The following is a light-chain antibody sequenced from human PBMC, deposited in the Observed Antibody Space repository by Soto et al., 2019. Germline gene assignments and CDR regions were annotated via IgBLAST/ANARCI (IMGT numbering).Light chain of an antibody. J-gene: IGKJ4*01. CDR3: QQRSNWRVT. CDR1: QSVNIY. CDR2: DAS. Sequence: EIVLTQSPATLSLSPGERATLSCRASQSVNIYLAWYQQKPGQAPRLLIYDASNRATGIPARFSGSGSGTYFTLTISSLAPEDIAVYYCQQRSNWRVTFGGGTKVEIK. V-gene: IGKV3-11*01.